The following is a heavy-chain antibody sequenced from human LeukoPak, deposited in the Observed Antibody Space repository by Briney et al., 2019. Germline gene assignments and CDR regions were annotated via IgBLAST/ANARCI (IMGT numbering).Heavy chain of an antibody. V-gene: IGHV3-30*02. D-gene: IGHD6-6*01. CDR3: AKDLQQLAFYYYYYYMDV. CDR2: IWYDGSNK. Sequence: GGSLRLSCAASGFTFSSYGMHWVRQAPGKGLEWVAVIWYDGSNKYYADSVKGRFTISRDNSKNTLYLQMNSLRAEDTAVYYCAKDLQQLAFYYYYYYMDVWGKGTTVTVSS. J-gene: IGHJ6*03. CDR1: GFTFSSYG.